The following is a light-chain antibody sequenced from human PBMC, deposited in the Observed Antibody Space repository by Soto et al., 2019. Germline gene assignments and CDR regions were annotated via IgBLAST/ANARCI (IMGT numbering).Light chain of an antibody. Sequence: QSALTQPASVSGSPGQSITISCTGTSSDVGGYNYVSWYQQHPGKAPTLIIYEVSNRPSGVSNRFSGSKSGNTASVTISWLQAEDEADYYCNSYTSKATGVFGTGTKVTVL. V-gene: IGLV2-14*01. J-gene: IGLJ1*01. CDR1: SSDVGGYNY. CDR2: EVS. CDR3: NSYTSKATGV.